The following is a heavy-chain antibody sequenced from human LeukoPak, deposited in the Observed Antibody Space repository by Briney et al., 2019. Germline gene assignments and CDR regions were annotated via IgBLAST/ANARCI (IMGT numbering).Heavy chain of an antibody. V-gene: IGHV4-59*08. Sequence: SETLSLTCTVSGGSISRYYWSWIRQPPGKGLEWIGYIYYSGSTNYNPSLKSRVTISVDTSKNQCSLKLSSVTAADTAVYYCATSRPSYGSGSYYGYWGQGTLVTVSS. CDR3: ATSRPSYGSGSYYGY. CDR1: GGSISRYY. J-gene: IGHJ4*02. D-gene: IGHD3-10*01. CDR2: IYYSGST.